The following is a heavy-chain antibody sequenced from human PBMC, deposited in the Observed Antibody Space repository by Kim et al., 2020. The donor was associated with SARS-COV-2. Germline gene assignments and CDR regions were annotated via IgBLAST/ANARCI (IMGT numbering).Heavy chain of an antibody. CDR2: IKQDVSEK. V-gene: IGHV3-7*03. J-gene: IGHJ6*02. Sequence: GGSLRLSCAASGFTFSSYWMSWVRQAPGKGLEWVANIKQDVSEKYYVDSVKGRFTISRDNAKNSLYLQMNSLRAEDTAVYYCAREGIRYYDILTGSDYYYYYGMDVWGQGTTVTVSS. CDR1: GFTFSSYW. CDR3: AREGIRYYDILTGSDYYYYYGMDV. D-gene: IGHD3-9*01.